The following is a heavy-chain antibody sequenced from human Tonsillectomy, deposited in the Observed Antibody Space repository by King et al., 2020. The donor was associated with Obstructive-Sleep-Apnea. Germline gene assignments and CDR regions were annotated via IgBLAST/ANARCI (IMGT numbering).Heavy chain of an antibody. J-gene: IGHJ4*02. CDR1: GFTFSNYA. V-gene: IGHV3-33*01. CDR2: IWSDGSKK. Sequence: VQLVESGGGVVQPGRSLRLSCAASGFTFSNYAMHVVRQTPGKGLEWVAIIWSDGSKKFYEDSVKGRFTMSRDNSKNILYLQMNSLRADDTAVYYCAREGRNGYNQLGGDYFDYWGQGTLVTVSS. D-gene: IGHD5-24*01. CDR3: AREGRNGYNQLGGDYFDY.